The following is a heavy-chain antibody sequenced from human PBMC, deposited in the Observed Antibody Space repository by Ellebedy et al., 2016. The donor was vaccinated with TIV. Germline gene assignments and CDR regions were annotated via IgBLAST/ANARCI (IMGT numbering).Heavy chain of an antibody. Sequence: GESLKISCAAPGFTFSSYSMNWVRQAPGKGLEWVSYIGSSSSTIYYADSVKGRFTISRDNAKNSLYLQMNSLRDEDTAEYYCASLYDSSGYPHLFDYWGQGTLVTVSS. J-gene: IGHJ4*02. CDR2: IGSSSSTI. D-gene: IGHD3-22*01. V-gene: IGHV3-48*02. CDR1: GFTFSSYS. CDR3: ASLYDSSGYPHLFDY.